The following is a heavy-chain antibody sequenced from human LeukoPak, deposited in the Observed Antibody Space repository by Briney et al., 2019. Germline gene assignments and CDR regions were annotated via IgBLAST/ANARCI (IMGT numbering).Heavy chain of an antibody. CDR2: INHSGGT. Sequence: GSLRLSCAASGFIFSNYGMNWVRQPPGKGLEWIGEINHSGGTNYNPSLKSRVTISVDTSKNQFSLKLSSVTAADTAVYYCARGRKGYSGSYYYYGMDVWGQGTTVTVSS. CDR3: ARGRKGYSGSYYYYGMDV. CDR1: GFIFSNYG. J-gene: IGHJ6*02. V-gene: IGHV4-34*01. D-gene: IGHD5-12*01.